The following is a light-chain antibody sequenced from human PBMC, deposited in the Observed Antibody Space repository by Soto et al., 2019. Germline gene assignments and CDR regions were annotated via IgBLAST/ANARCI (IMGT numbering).Light chain of an antibody. CDR2: RDN. Sequence: QSVLTQPPSASGTPGQRVTISCSGNSSNIGSNSVYWYQQLPGTAPKLLIYRDNQRPSGVPDRFSGSKSGTSASLAISGLLSEDEADYHCAAWDGSLRALLFGGGTKLTVL. J-gene: IGLJ2*01. V-gene: IGLV1-47*01. CDR3: AAWDGSLRALL. CDR1: SSNIGSNS.